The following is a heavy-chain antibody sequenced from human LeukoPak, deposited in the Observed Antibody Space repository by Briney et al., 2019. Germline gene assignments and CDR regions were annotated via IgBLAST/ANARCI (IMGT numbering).Heavy chain of an antibody. V-gene: IGHV3-30*02. CDR3: ARDQLLWAGAFDI. CDR1: GFTFSSYG. J-gene: IGHJ3*02. D-gene: IGHD2-2*01. CDR2: IRYDGSNK. Sequence: GGSLRLSCAASGFTFSSYGMHWVRQAPGKGLEWVAFIRYDGSNKYYADSVKGRFTISRDNSKNTLYLQMNSLRAEDTAVYYCARDQLLWAGAFDIWGQGTMVTVSS.